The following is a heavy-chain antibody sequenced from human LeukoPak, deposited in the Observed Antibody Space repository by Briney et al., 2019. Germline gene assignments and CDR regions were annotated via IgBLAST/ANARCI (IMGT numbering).Heavy chain of an antibody. CDR2: ISYDGSNK. CDR1: GFTFSSYG. J-gene: IGHJ4*02. D-gene: IGHD3-10*01. Sequence: PGGSLRLSCAASGFTFSSYGMHWVRQAPGKGLEWVAVISYDGSNKYYADSVKGRFTISRDNSKNTLYLQMNSLRAEDTAVYYCANTLRSGSYPLFDYWGQGTLVTVSS. CDR3: ANTLRSGSYPLFDY. V-gene: IGHV3-30*18.